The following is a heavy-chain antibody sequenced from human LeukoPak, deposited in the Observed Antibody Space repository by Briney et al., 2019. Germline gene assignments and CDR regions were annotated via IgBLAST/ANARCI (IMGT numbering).Heavy chain of an antibody. CDR3: ARGTVTAPDY. D-gene: IGHD4-17*01. CDR1: GFTVSATY. CDR2: IYTGGNT. Sequence: GGSLRLSCAASGFTVSATYMNWVRQAPGKGLEWVSTIYTGGNTYYADSVKGRFTISRDISKNTLYLQMNSLRAEDTAVYYCARGTVTAPDYWGQGTLVTVSS. V-gene: IGHV3-53*01. J-gene: IGHJ4*02.